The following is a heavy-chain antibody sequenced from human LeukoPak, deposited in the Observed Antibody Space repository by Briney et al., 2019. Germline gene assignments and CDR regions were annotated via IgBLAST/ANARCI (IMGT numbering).Heavy chain of an antibody. D-gene: IGHD3-3*01. CDR2: VTWNSGRR. CDR1: GFTFDDYA. V-gene: IGHV3-9*01. CDR3: TKGRDYTRGFDF. J-gene: IGHJ4*02. Sequence: GGSLRLSCAASGFTFDDYAMHWVRQAPGKGLEWVSGVTWNSGRRDYADSVRGRFTISRDNAKNSLYLQMNSLRVEDTALYYCTKGRDYTRGFDFWGRGTLVTVSS.